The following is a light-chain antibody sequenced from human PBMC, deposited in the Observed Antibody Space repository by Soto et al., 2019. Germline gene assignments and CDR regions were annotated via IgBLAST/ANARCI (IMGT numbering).Light chain of an antibody. V-gene: IGKV1-39*01. CDR1: QSIKNY. CDR3: QQGYSTTPIT. J-gene: IGKJ5*01. Sequence: DIQMTQSPSSLSAAIGDRVTITCRASQSIKNYLNWYQHKPGAAPKLLIFGASNLESGVPSRFSGSGSGTEFTLNISSLQPEDFATYYCQQGYSTTPITFDQGTRLEIK. CDR2: GAS.